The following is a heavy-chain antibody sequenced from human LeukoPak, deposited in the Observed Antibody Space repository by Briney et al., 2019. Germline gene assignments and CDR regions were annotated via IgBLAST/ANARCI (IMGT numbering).Heavy chain of an antibody. Sequence: GASVKVSCKASGYTFTSYYMHWVRQAPGQGLEWMGRIIPILGIANYAQKFQGRVTITADKSTSTAYMELSSLRSEDTAVYYCARVDSSSWPYYFDYWGQGTLVTVSS. V-gene: IGHV1-69*04. J-gene: IGHJ4*02. CDR2: IIPILGIA. CDR3: ARVDSSSWPYYFDY. D-gene: IGHD6-13*01. CDR1: GYTFTSYY.